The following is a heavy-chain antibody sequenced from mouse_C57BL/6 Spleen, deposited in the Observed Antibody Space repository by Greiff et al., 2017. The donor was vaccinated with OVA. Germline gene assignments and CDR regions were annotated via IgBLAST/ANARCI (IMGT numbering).Heavy chain of an antibody. D-gene: IGHD1-1*01. CDR2: ISDGGSYT. CDR1: GFTFSSYA. V-gene: IGHV5-4*01. Sequence: EVKLQESGGGLVKPGGSLKLSCAASGFTFSSYAMSWVRQTPEKRLEWVATISDGGSYTYYPDNVKGRFTISRDNAKNNLYLQMSHLKSEDTAMYYCARDTDYGSSLYYFDYWGQGTTLTVSS. J-gene: IGHJ2*01. CDR3: ARDTDYGSSLYYFDY.